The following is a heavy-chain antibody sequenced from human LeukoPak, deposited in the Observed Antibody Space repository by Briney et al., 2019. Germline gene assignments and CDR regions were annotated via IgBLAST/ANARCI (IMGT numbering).Heavy chain of an antibody. CDR2: VYHSGNT. J-gene: IGHJ4*02. Sequence: PSETLSLTCTVSGYSISSGYYWGWIRQPPGKGLEWIGSVYHSGNTYQNPSLKSRVTISVDTSKNQFSLKLSSVTAADTAVYYCARDRHKYNYDGSGYPPYWGQGTLVTVSS. CDR1: GYSISSGYY. D-gene: IGHD3-22*01. CDR3: ARDRHKYNYDGSGYPPY. V-gene: IGHV4-38-2*02.